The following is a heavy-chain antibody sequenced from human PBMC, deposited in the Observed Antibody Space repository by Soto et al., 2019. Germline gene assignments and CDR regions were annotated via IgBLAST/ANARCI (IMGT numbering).Heavy chain of an antibody. V-gene: IGHV4-31*03. CDR1: GGSISSGGYY. D-gene: IGHD1-20*01. CDR3: ARDRVLTGTTYFDY. Sequence: SETLSLTCTVSGGSISSGGYYWSWIRQHPGKGLEWSGYIYYSGSTYYNPSLKSRVTRSVDTSKNQFSLKLSSVTAADTAVYYCARDRVLTGTTYFDYWGQGTLVTAPS. J-gene: IGHJ4*02. CDR2: IYYSGST.